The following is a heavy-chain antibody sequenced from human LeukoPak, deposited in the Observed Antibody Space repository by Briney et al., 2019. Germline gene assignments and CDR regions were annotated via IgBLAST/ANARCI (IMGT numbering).Heavy chain of an antibody. CDR1: GGPISSRSCY. J-gene: IGHJ3*02. V-gene: IGHV4-39*07. CDR3: ARAMVDFDAFDI. CDR2: IYYSGST. Sequence: SETLSLTCAVSGGPISSRSCYWGWIRQPPGKGLEWIGSIYYSGSTYYNPSLKSRVTISVDTSKNQFSLKLSSVTAADTAVYYCARAMVDFDAFDIWGQGTMVTVSS. D-gene: IGHD5-18*01.